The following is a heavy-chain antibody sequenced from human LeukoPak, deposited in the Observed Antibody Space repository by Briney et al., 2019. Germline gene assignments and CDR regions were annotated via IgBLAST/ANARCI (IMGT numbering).Heavy chain of an antibody. D-gene: IGHD2-15*01. V-gene: IGHV3-11*01. CDR3: ARAPGAIGYCSGGSCYYYYYYMDV. CDR2: ISSSGSTI. Sequence: GGSLRLSCAASGFAVSRNYMSWIRQAPGKGLEWVSYISSSGSTIYYADSVKGRFTISRDNAKNSLYLQMNSLRAEDTAVYYCARAPGAIGYCSGGSCYYYYYYMDVWGKGTTVTISS. CDR1: GFAVSRNY. J-gene: IGHJ6*03.